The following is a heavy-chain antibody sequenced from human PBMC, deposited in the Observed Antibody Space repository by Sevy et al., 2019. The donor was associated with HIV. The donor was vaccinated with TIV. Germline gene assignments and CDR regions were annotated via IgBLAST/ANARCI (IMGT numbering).Heavy chain of an antibody. V-gene: IGHV4-38-2*01. J-gene: IGHJ4*02. D-gene: IGHD7-27*01. CDR3: ASHHWGREDY. Sequence: SETLSLTCVVSGYSISSGYWWDWFRRPPGKGLEWIGAIHYTGTTQYTPSLNRRVTVSADTSKNQFSLRLSSMTAADTAVYYCASHHWGREDYRGQGTLVTVSS. CDR1: GYSISSGYW. CDR2: IHYTGTT.